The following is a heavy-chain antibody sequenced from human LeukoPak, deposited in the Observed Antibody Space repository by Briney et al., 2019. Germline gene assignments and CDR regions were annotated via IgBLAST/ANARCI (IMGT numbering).Heavy chain of an antibody. CDR1: GGSISSGDYY. D-gene: IGHD2-15*01. V-gene: IGHV4-30-4*01. CDR2: ILYSGST. Sequence: SQTLSLTCTVSGGSISSGDYYWSWIRQPPGKGLEWIGYILYSGSTYYNPSLRSRVVISVDTSKNQFSLKLISVTAADTAVYYCARERKGFCDCWGQGTLVTVSS. CDR3: ARERKGFCDC. J-gene: IGHJ4*02.